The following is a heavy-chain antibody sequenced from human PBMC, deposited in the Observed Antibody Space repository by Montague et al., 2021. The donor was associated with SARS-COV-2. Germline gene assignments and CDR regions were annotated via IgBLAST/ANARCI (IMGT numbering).Heavy chain of an antibody. CDR1: GGSITSGGYY. V-gene: IGHV4-31*03. J-gene: IGHJ4*02. CDR3: ASSLPGNQFQFDY. D-gene: IGHD1-14*01. Sequence: TLSLTCSVSGGSITSGGYYWTWIRQRPGGDLEWLGYLYYNGMTHYSPSLKSRASFSLDTSKNQFSLKLTSATATGSALYFCASSLPGNQFQFDYWGQGALVTVSS. CDR2: LYYNGMT.